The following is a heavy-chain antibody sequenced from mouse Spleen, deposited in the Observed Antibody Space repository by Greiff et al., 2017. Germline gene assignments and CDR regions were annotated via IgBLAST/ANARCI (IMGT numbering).Heavy chain of an antibody. V-gene: IGHV1-26*01. D-gene: IGHD2-1*01. CDR1: GYTFTDYY. J-gene: IGHJ3*01. CDR2: INPNNGGT. CDR3: ARYGNSFAY. Sequence: VQLQQSGPELVKPGASVKISCKASGYTFTDYYMNWVKQSHGKSLEWIGDINPNNGGTSYNQKFKGKATLTVDKSSSTAYMELRSLTSEDSAVYYCARYGNSFAYWGQGTLVTVSA.